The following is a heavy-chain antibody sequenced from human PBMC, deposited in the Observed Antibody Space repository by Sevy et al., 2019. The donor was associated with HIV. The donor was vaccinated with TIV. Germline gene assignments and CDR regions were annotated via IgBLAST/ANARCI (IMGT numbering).Heavy chain of an antibody. CDR1: GFTFSRYW. CDR2: IKQDGSAK. V-gene: IGHV3-7*01. CDR3: ATYSDYIGVNS. Sequence: GGSLRLSCAASGFTFSRYWMSWVRQAPGKGLEWVANIKQDGSAKYYVDSVKGRFTISRDNAKNSLYLQMNSLRAEDTAVYYCATYSDYIGVNSWGQGNLVTVSS. J-gene: IGHJ5*02. D-gene: IGHD4-17*01.